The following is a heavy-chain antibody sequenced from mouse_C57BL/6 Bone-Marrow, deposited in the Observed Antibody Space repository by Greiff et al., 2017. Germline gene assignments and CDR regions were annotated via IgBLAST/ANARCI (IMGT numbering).Heavy chain of an antibody. D-gene: IGHD2-1*01. CDR2: IWSGGST. J-gene: IGHJ4*01. CDR3: ASLYYGHAMDY. Sequence: QVHVKQSGPGLVQPSQSLSITCTVSGFSLTSYGVHWVRQSPGKGLEWLGVIWSGGSTDYNAAFISRLSISKDNSKSQVFFKMNSLQADDTAIYYCASLYYGHAMDYWGQGTSVTVSS. V-gene: IGHV2-2*01. CDR1: GFSLTSYG.